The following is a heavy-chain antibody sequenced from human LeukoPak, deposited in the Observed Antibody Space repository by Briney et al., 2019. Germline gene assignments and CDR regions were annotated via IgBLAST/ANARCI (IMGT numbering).Heavy chain of an antibody. J-gene: IGHJ6*02. Sequence: PGGSLRLSCAASGFTFSNYWMSWVRQAPGKGLEWVANISRSGSTIYYVDSVKGRFTISRDNAKNSLYLQMNSLRAEDTAVYYWARDEGADFWSGYSYYYYGMDVWGQGTTVTVSS. CDR3: ARDEGADFWSGYSYYYYGMDV. CDR2: ISRSGSTI. V-gene: IGHV3-11*01. D-gene: IGHD3-3*01. CDR1: GFTFSNYW.